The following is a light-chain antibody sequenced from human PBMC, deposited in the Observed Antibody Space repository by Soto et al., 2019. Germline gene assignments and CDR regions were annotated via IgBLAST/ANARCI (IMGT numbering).Light chain of an antibody. J-gene: IGKJ5*01. CDR1: QSIGSN. Sequence: EIIVTQSPATLSVSPGERATLSCRVSQSIGSNLAWYQQKPGQTPRLLIYGASTRATDIPARFSGSGSGTDFTLTISSLQSEDFAVYYCQQYNNWSPPITFGQGTRLEIK. CDR3: QQYNNWSPPIT. V-gene: IGKV3-15*01. CDR2: GAS.